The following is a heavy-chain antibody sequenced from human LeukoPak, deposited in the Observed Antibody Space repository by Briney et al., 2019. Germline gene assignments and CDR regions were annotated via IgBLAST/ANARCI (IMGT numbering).Heavy chain of an antibody. CDR2: IYPGDSDT. Sequence: GGSRKISCKGSGSRFTSYWIGWVRQMPGKGLEGMGIIYPGDSDTRYSSSFQGQVTISADNSIRTSYLQWSILKASDTAMYYCARRGYCSSTSCYADWFDPWGQGTLVTVSS. V-gene: IGHV5-51*01. CDR1: GSRFTSYW. CDR3: ARRGYCSSTSCYADWFDP. J-gene: IGHJ5*02. D-gene: IGHD2-2*01.